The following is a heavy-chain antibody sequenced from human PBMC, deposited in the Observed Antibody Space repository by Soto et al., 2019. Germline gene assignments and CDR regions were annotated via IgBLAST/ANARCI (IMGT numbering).Heavy chain of an antibody. V-gene: IGHV3-9*01. Sequence: GGSLRLSCAASGFTFNDHSMHWVRQAPGKGLEWVSGISWNGGSRGYADSVQGRFTISRDNAKNSLYLQMNSLRAEDTAVYYCARGLAAANLYFDYWGQGTLVTVSS. J-gene: IGHJ4*02. CDR1: GFTFNDHS. D-gene: IGHD6-13*01. CDR2: ISWNGGSR. CDR3: ARGLAAANLYFDY.